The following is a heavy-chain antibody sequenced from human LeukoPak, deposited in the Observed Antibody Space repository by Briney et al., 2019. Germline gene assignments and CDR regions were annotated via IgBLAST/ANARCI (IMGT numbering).Heavy chain of an antibody. CDR3: ARLSSSWYNVGDY. CDR1: GGSFSGYY. CDR2: INHSGST. D-gene: IGHD6-13*01. V-gene: IGHV4-34*01. Sequence: SETLSLTCAVYGGSFSGYYWSWIRQPPGKGLEWIGEINHSGSTNYNPSLKSRVTISVDTSKNQFSLKLSSVTAADTAVYYCARLSSSWYNVGDYWGQGTLVTVSS. J-gene: IGHJ4*02.